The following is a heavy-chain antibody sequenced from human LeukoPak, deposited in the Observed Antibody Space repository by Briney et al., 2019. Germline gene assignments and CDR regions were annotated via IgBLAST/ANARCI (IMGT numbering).Heavy chain of an antibody. CDR3: ARRYGDYANWFDP. V-gene: IGHV1-2*02. Sequence: ASVKVSCKASGYTFTGYYMHWVRQAPGQGLEWMGWINPNSGGTNYAQKFQGRVTMTRDTSISTAYMELSRLRSDDTAVYYCARRYGDYANWFDPWGQGTLVTASS. CDR1: GYTFTGYY. D-gene: IGHD4-17*01. J-gene: IGHJ5*02. CDR2: INPNSGGT.